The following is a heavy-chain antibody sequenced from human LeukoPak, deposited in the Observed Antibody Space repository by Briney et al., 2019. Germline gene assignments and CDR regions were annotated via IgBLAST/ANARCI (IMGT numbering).Heavy chain of an antibody. V-gene: IGHV4-39*07. CDR3: ARGAAYYYDSSGIYFDY. CDR1: GGSISSSSYY. CDR2: IYYSGST. D-gene: IGHD3-22*01. Sequence: SETLSLTCTVSGGSISSSSYYWGWIRQPPGKGLEWIGSIYYSGSTYYNPSLKSRVTISVDTSKNQFSLKLSSVTAADTAVYYCARGAAYYYDSSGIYFDYWGQGTLVTVSS. J-gene: IGHJ4*02.